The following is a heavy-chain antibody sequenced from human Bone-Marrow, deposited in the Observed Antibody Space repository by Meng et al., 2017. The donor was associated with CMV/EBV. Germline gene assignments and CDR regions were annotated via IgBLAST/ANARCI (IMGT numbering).Heavy chain of an antibody. V-gene: IGHV1-8*01. CDR3: ARVGGEWLVLSPYFQH. CDR2: MNPNSGNT. CDR1: GYTFTSYD. Sequence: ASVKVSCKASGYTFTSYDINWVRQATGQGLEWMGWMNPNSGNTGYAQKFQGRVTMTRNTSISTAYMELSSLRSEDTAVYYCARVGGEWLVLSPYFQHWGQGTLVTVSS. J-gene: IGHJ1*01. D-gene: IGHD6-19*01.